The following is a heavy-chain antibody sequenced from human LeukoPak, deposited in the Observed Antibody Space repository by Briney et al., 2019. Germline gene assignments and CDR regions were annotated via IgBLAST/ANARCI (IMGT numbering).Heavy chain of an antibody. D-gene: IGHD2/OR15-2a*01. Sequence: ASVKVSCKASGYTFTNYFMHWVQQAPGQGLEWMGVISPSGGGTTYAQRFQGRVTMTRDTSTSTVHMELSSLRSEDTAVYYCARGQNKCLGHWGQGTLVTVSS. J-gene: IGHJ4*02. CDR2: ISPSGGGT. CDR1: GYTFTNYF. CDR3: ARGQNKCLGH. V-gene: IGHV1-46*01.